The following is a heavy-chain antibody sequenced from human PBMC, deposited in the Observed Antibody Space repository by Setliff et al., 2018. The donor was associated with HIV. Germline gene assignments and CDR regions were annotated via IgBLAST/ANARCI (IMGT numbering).Heavy chain of an antibody. D-gene: IGHD2-2*01. CDR2: INHSGST. Sequence: SETLSLTCAVYGGSFSGYYWNWIRQSPGKGLEWIGEINHSGSTNYNPSLKSRITISVDTSKKQFSLKLNSVTAADTAVYYCARGLAEWQIVVVPAAHWYFDLWGRGTLVTVSS. J-gene: IGHJ2*01. CDR1: GGSFSGYY. V-gene: IGHV4-34*01. CDR3: ARGLAEWQIVVVPAAHWYFDL.